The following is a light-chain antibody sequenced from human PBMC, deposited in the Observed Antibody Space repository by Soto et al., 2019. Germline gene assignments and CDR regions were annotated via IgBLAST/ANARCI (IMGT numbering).Light chain of an antibody. Sequence: IVLTQSPGILSLSPGERASLSCWASQSISSRFLAWYQQKYGQAPRLLIYSASRRATGIPDRFTGSGSGTDFTITINRVEHEDFAVYFCQQYAGSTRTFGQGTKVDIK. J-gene: IGKJ1*01. CDR1: QSISSRF. CDR2: SAS. V-gene: IGKV3-20*01. CDR3: QQYAGSTRT.